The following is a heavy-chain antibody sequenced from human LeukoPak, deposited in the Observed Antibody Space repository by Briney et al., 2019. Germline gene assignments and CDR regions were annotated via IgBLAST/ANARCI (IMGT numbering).Heavy chain of an antibody. V-gene: IGHV3-21*01. CDR2: ITGSNSYM. CDR3: AATRWDHSGGWYY. CDR1: GLTFSRYS. J-gene: IGHJ4*02. Sequence: GGSLRLSCAASGLTFSRYSMNWVRQAPGKGLEWVSSITGSNSYMYYADSVKGRFTISRDNAKSSLYLQMDSLRAEDSAVYYCAATRWDHSGGWYYWGQGTLVTVSS. D-gene: IGHD2-15*01.